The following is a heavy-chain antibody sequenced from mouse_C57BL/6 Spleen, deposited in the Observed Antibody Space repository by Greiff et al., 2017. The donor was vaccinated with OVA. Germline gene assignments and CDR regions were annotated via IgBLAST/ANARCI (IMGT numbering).Heavy chain of an antibody. Sequence: VQLKQSGPELVKPGASVKMSCKASGYTFTDYNMHWVKQSHGKSLEWIGYINPNNGGTSYNQKFKGKATLTVNKSSSTAYMELRSLTSEDSAVYYCARKGIYYDYGYYFDYWGQGTTLTVSS. CDR2: INPNNGGT. D-gene: IGHD2-4*01. CDR3: ARKGIYYDYGYYFDY. V-gene: IGHV1-22*01. J-gene: IGHJ2*01. CDR1: GYTFTDYN.